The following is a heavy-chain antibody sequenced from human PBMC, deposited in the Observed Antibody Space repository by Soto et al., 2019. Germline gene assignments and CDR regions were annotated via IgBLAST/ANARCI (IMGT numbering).Heavy chain of an antibody. CDR1: GFTFSSYG. V-gene: IGHV3-33*01. Sequence: VGSLRLSCAASGFTFSSYGMHWVRQAPGKGLEWVALIWCDGSNKNYADSVKGRFTISRDDSKNTLYLQMNSLRAEDTAVYYCARDAYLGSGSYAYWGQGTLVTVPS. CDR2: IWCDGSNK. D-gene: IGHD3-10*01. CDR3: ARDAYLGSGSYAY. J-gene: IGHJ4*02.